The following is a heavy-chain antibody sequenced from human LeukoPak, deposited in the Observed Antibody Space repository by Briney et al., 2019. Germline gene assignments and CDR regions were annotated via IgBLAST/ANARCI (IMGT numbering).Heavy chain of an antibody. CDR3: AIPSGGYSYGYLGY. D-gene: IGHD5-18*01. CDR2: IRYDGSNK. CDR1: GFTFSSYD. J-gene: IGHJ4*02. V-gene: IGHV3-30*02. Sequence: GGSLRLSCAASGFTFSSYDMHWVRQAPGKGLEWVAFIRYDGSNKYYADSVEGRFTISRDNSKNTLYLQMNSLRAEDTAVYYCAIPSGGYSYGYLGYWGQGTLVTVSS.